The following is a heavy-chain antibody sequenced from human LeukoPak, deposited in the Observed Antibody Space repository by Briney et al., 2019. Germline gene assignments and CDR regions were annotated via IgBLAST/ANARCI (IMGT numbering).Heavy chain of an antibody. V-gene: IGHV3-21*01. CDR3: ARNSGSPTYYFDY. D-gene: IGHD1-26*01. J-gene: IGHJ4*02. Sequence: PGGSLRLSRAASGFTFSSYSMNWVRQAPGKGLEWVSSISSSSSYIYYADSVKGRFTISRDNAKNSLYLQMNSLRAEDTAVYYCARNSGSPTYYFDYWGQGTLVTVSS. CDR2: ISSSSSYI. CDR1: GFTFSSYS.